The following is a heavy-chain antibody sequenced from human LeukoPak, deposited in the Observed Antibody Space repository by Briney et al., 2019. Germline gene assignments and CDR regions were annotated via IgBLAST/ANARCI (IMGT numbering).Heavy chain of an antibody. V-gene: IGHV3-21*01. D-gene: IGHD6-19*01. CDR2: ISSSSSYI. J-gene: IGHJ4*02. CDR1: GFTFSSYS. CDR3: AREPQWLVMWD. Sequence: GGSLRLSCAASGFTFSSYSMNWVRRAPGKGLEWVSSISSSSSYIYYADSVKGRFTISRDNAKNSLYLQMNSLRAEDTAVYYCAREPQWLVMWDWGQGTLVTVSS.